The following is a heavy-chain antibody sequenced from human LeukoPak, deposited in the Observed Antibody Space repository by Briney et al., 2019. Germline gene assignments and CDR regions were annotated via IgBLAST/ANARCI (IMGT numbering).Heavy chain of an antibody. D-gene: IGHD3-3*01. CDR3: AKDWALAPDFWSGYYDDY. CDR1: GFTFSSYA. J-gene: IGHJ4*02. V-gene: IGHV3-23*01. CDR2: ISGSGGST. Sequence: PGGSLRLSCAASGFTFSSYAMSWVRQAPGKGLEWVSGISGSGGSTYYADSVKGRFTISRDNSKNSLYLQMNSLRTEDTALYYCAKDWALAPDFWSGYYDDYWGQGTLVTVSS.